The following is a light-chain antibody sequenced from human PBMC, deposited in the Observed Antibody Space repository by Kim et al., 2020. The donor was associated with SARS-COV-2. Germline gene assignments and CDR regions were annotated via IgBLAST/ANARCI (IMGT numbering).Light chain of an antibody. CDR1: QSERGSH. J-gene: IGKJ2*01. V-gene: IGKV3-20*01. CDR2: GAS. CDR3: QHYGGRTYT. Sequence: LSEGERVGHSCRDSQSERGSHLAWYQNKGGQAPRLLIYGASSRATGITDRLSGSGCGRDFTLTIGRLETEDVAVYDCQHYGGRTYTFGQGTKLEI.